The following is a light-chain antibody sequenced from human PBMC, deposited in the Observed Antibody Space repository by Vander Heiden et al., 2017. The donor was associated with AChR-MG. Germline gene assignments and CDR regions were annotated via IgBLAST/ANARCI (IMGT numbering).Light chain of an antibody. Sequence: QSVLIQPPSASGTPGQRVTISCSGSSSNIGRSYVHWYQQFPGTTPKLLIYRDNQRPSGVPDRFSGSKSGTSASLAISGLRSEDEAAYFGAAWDDSLSGQVVFGGGTKLTVL. CDR2: RDN. V-gene: IGLV1-47*01. CDR1: SSNIGRSY. J-gene: IGLJ3*02. CDR3: AAWDDSLSGQVV.